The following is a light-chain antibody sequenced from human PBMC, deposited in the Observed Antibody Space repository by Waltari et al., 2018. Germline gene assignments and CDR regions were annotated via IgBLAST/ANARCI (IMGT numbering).Light chain of an antibody. Sequence: VLTQSPGNLSLSPGERATLSCRASQRLTKNYLAWYQQKPGQSPRLLIYGASSRAAGIPDRFSGSGSGTDFALTISRLEPEDSAVYYCQQYGSSILYTFGQGTKLEIQ. CDR3: QQYGSSILYT. J-gene: IGKJ2*01. CDR2: GAS. CDR1: QRLTKNY. V-gene: IGKV3-20*01.